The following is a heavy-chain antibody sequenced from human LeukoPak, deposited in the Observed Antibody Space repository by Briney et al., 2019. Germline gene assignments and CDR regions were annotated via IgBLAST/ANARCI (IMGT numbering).Heavy chain of an antibody. J-gene: IGHJ3*02. D-gene: IGHD3-10*01. CDR2: IRYDGSNK. Sequence: GGSLRLSCAASGFTFSSYAMHWVRQAPGKGLEWVAFIRYDGSNKYYADSVKGRFTISRDNSKNTLYLQMNSLRAEDTAVYYCARDRYGSGSYLGAFDIWGQGTMVTVSS. CDR3: ARDRYGSGSYLGAFDI. V-gene: IGHV3-30*02. CDR1: GFTFSSYA.